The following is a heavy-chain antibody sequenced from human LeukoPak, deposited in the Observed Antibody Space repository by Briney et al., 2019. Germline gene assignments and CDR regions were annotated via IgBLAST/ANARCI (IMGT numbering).Heavy chain of an antibody. J-gene: IGHJ4*02. Sequence: GASVKVSCKASVYNFTNYGISWVRQAPGQGLEWMGWISAYNGNTNYAQKLQDRVTMTTDTSTSTAYMEVRSLRSDDTAVYYCARGAYCGGDCYQRSLDYWGQGALVTVSS. CDR3: ARGAYCGGDCYQRSLDY. CDR2: ISAYNGNT. D-gene: IGHD2-21*02. CDR1: VYNFTNYG. V-gene: IGHV1-18*01.